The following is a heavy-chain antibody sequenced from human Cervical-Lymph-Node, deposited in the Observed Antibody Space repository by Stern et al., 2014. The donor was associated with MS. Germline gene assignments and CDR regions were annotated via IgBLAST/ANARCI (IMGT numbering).Heavy chain of an antibody. CDR1: GYSFTGYY. J-gene: IGHJ6*02. CDR3: ARQYCSGGRCHSSAYNYNGMDV. V-gene: IGHV1-2*06. Sequence: QVQLVQSGAEVKKPGASVKVSCKASGYSFTGYYIHWVRRAPGQGLEWMGRIDSYSGGANYAQKFQGGLALTRHTSISTGYLELDSLRSADTAIYYCARQYCSGGRCHSSAYNYNGMDVWGQGTTVTVSS. CDR2: IDSYSGGA. D-gene: IGHD2-15*01.